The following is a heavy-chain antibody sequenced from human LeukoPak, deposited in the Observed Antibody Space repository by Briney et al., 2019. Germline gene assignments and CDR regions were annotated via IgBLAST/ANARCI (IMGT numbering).Heavy chain of an antibody. CDR3: AREGSSWYEFGY. J-gene: IGHJ4*02. Sequence: GASVKVSCKVSGYTLTELSMHWVRQAPGKGLEWMGGFDPEDGETIYAQKLQGRVTMTTDTSTSTAYMELRSLRSDDTAVYYCAREGSSWYEFGYWGQGTLVTVSS. D-gene: IGHD6-13*01. CDR1: GYTLTELS. CDR2: FDPEDGET. V-gene: IGHV1-24*01.